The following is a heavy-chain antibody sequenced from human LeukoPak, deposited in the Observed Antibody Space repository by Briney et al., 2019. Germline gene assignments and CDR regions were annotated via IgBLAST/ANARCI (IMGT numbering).Heavy chain of an antibody. V-gene: IGHV3-11*04. CDR3: ARGPRYGDFDY. CDR1: GFTFSNAW. Sequence: GGSLRLSCAASGFTFSNAWMTWFRQAPGKGLEWVSYISSSGSTIYYADSVKGRFTISRDNAKNSLYLQMNSLRAEDTAVYYCARGPRYGDFDYWGQGTLVTVSS. J-gene: IGHJ4*02. CDR2: ISSSGSTI. D-gene: IGHD1-1*01.